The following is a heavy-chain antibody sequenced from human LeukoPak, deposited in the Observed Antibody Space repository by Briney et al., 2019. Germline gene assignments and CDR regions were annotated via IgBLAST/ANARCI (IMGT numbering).Heavy chain of an antibody. V-gene: IGHV3-30*18. CDR2: ISYDGNNK. J-gene: IGHJ4*02. D-gene: IGHD2/OR15-2a*01. CDR1: GFTFSSYG. Sequence: GGSLRLSCAASGFTFSSYGMHWVRQAPGKGLEWVAVISYDGNNKYYADSVKGRFTISRDNSKNTLYLQMNSLRAEDTAVYYCAKEEYVLGGFFDYWGQGTLVTVSS. CDR3: AKEEYVLGGFFDY.